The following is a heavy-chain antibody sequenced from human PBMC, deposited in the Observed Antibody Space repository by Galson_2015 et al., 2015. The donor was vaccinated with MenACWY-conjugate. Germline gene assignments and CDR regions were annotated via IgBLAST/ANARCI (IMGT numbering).Heavy chain of an antibody. Sequence: SVKVSCKVSGYTFTDYYMHWVRQAPGQGLEWMGIINPSGGSTSYAQKFQGRVTMTRDTSTSTVYMELSSLRSEDTAVYYCAQIAARPYYFDYWGQGTLVTVSS. CDR3: AQIAARPYYFDY. CDR1: GYTFTDYY. D-gene: IGHD6-6*01. J-gene: IGHJ4*02. CDR2: INPSGGST. V-gene: IGHV1-46*03.